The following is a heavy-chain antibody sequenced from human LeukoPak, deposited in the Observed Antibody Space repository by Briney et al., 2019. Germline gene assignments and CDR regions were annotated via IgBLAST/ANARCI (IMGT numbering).Heavy chain of an antibody. V-gene: IGHV3-23*01. CDR2: ISGSGGST. D-gene: IGHD3-22*01. J-gene: IGHJ4*02. Sequence: GGSLRLSCVASGFTFSSYSMNWVRQSPGKGLEWVSAISGSGGSTYYTDSVKGRFTISRDNSKNTLYLQMNSLRAEDTAVYYCAKEYYYDSSGSTNDYWGQGTLVTVSS. CDR1: GFTFSSYS. CDR3: AKEYYYDSSGSTNDY.